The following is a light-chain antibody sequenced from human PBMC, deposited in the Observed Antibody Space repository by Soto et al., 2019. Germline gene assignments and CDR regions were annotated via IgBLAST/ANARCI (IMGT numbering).Light chain of an antibody. CDR3: SSKRDSSTLFV. Sequence: QSVLTQPASVSGSRGQSITIAVTGTSSDVGAYNYVSWYQHHPGKVPKLLIYEVTNRPSGVSDRFSGSKSGNTASLTISGLQAEDEADYYCSSKRDSSTLFVFGTGTKVTVL. CDR1: SSDVGAYNY. V-gene: IGLV2-14*01. J-gene: IGLJ1*01. CDR2: EVT.